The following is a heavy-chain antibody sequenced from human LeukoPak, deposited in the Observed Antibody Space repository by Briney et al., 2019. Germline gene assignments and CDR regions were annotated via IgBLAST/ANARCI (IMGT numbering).Heavy chain of an antibody. CDR1: GFTFSSYG. CDR3: ASAFYCSRGSCYDY. J-gene: IGHJ4*02. CDR2: ISYDGSNK. V-gene: IGHV3-30*03. D-gene: IGHD2-15*01. Sequence: PGRSLRLSCAASGFTFSSYGMHWVRQAPGKGLEWVAVISYDGSNKYYADSVKGRFTISRDNSKNTLYLQMNSLSAEDTAVYYCASAFYCSRGSCYDYWGQGTLVTVSS.